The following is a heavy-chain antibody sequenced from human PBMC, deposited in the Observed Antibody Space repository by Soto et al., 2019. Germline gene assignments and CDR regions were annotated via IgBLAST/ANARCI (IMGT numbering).Heavy chain of an antibody. J-gene: IGHJ3*01. D-gene: IGHD2-15*01. CDR3: ARDLGGCAGNCYPL. Sequence: EVQLVESGGGLVNPGGSLRLSCAASGFSFSSYSINWVRQAPGKGLEWVSSLHRGNSYYADSIKGRFAISTDNTRNSVDLQMDSLRAEDTAVYYCARDLGGCAGNCYPLWGQGTLVTVSS. CDR1: GFSFSSYS. V-gene: IGHV3-21*01. CDR2: LHRGNS.